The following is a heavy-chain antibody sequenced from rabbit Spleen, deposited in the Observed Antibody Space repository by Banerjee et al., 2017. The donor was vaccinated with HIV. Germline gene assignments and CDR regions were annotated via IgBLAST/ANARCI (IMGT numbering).Heavy chain of an antibody. Sequence: QEQLVESGGGLVQPGGSLKLSCKASGFDFSSYGVSWVRQAPGKGLEWIGYIEPIFGNTYYANWVNGRFTISSHNAQNTLYLQLSSLTAADTATYFCARDLTDAIGWNFGWWGQGTSSPS. CDR1: GFDFSSYG. CDR2: IEPIFGNT. J-gene: IGHJ3*01. D-gene: IGHD4-1*01. CDR3: ARDLTDAIGWNFGW. V-gene: IGHV1S47*01.